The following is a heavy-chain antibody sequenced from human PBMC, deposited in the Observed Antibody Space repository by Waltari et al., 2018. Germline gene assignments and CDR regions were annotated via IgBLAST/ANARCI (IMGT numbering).Heavy chain of an antibody. CDR1: GGSIRSSSYY. D-gene: IGHD1-26*01. CDR2: IYYSGST. CDR3: ARLKWELPYYFDY. J-gene: IGHJ4*02. Sequence: QLQLQESGPGLVKPSETLSLTCTVSGGSIRSSSYYWGWIRQPPGKGLEWIGSIYYSGSTYYNPSLKSQVTISVDTSKNQFSLKLSSVTAADTAVYYCARLKWELPYYFDYWGQGTLVTVSS. V-gene: IGHV4-39*07.